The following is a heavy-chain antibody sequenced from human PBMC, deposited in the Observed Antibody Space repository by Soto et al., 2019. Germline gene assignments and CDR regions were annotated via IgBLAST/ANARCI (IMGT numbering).Heavy chain of an antibody. Sequence: SETLSLTCTVSGGSISSGGYYWSWIRQHPGKGLEWIGYIYYSGSTYYNPSLKSRVTISVDTSKNQFSLKLSSVTAADTAVYYCARDRYGSGSYNYFDYWGQGPLVTVS. CDR3: ARDRYGSGSYNYFDY. D-gene: IGHD3-10*01. J-gene: IGHJ4*02. V-gene: IGHV4-31*03. CDR1: GGSISSGGYY. CDR2: IYYSGST.